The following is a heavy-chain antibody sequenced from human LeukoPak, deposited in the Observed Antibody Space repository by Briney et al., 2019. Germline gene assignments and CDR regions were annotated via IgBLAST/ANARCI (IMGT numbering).Heavy chain of an antibody. Sequence: SETLSLTCSVSGGSITSYYWSWIRQSPMKGLEWIGSVYNRGTTYYNPSLKSRVTISGDTSKNQLSLRMTYVTTADTAVYFCARDYGGNSGEFDPSGQGTLVTVSS. J-gene: IGHJ5*02. CDR1: GGSITSYY. CDR3: ARDYGGNSGEFDP. CDR2: VYNRGTT. V-gene: IGHV4-59*01. D-gene: IGHD4-23*01.